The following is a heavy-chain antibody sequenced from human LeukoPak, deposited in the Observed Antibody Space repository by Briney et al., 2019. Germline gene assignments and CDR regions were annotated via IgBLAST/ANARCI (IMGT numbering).Heavy chain of an antibody. CDR1: GFTFSSYG. J-gene: IGHJ5*02. Sequence: GGSLRLSCAASGFTFSSYGMHWVRQAPGKGLEWVAVISYDGSNKYYADSAKGRFTISRDNSKNTLYLQMNSLRAEDTAVYYCAKVGIAVAGSMDWFDPWGQGTLVTVSS. CDR3: AKVGIAVAGSMDWFDP. D-gene: IGHD6-19*01. CDR2: ISYDGSNK. V-gene: IGHV3-30*18.